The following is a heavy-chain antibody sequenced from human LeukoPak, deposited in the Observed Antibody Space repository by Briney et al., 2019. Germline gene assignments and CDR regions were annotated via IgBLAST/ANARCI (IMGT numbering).Heavy chain of an antibody. D-gene: IGHD6-13*01. CDR3: TTDLGSSSWFFDY. Sequence: GGSLRLSCAASGFTFRNSDMHWVRQAPGKGPEWVAFIQADGGNKYYADSVKGRFTISRDNSKNTLYLQMNSLKTEDTAVYYCTTDLGSSSWFFDYWGQGTLVTVSS. CDR1: GFTFRNSD. V-gene: IGHV3-30*02. J-gene: IGHJ4*02. CDR2: IQADGGNK.